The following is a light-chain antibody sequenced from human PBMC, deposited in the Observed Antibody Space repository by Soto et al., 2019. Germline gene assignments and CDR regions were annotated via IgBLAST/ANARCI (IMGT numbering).Light chain of an antibody. Sequence: DIQMTQSPSPLSASVGDRVTITCRASQSISSTLNWYQQKPGEANKLLIYATSTLHSGVPSRFSGSASGTDFTLTISSLQPDEFATYYCQQYNSYSRTVGQGTKVDIK. CDR2: ATS. V-gene: IGKV1-39*01. J-gene: IGKJ1*01. CDR1: QSISST. CDR3: QQYNSYSRT.